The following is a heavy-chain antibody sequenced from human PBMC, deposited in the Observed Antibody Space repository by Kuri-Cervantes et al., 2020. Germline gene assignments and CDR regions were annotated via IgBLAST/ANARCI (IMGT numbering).Heavy chain of an antibody. CDR1: GFSFSSYG. V-gene: IGHV3-33*08. Sequence: GGSLRLSCAASGFSFSSYGMSWVRQAPGKGLEWVAVIWYDGSNKYYADSVKGRFTISRDNSKNTLYLQMNSLRAEDTAVYYCARERGGRQGALRLYQLLSGDYYGMDVWGQGTTVTVSS. CDR2: IWYDGSNK. D-gene: IGHD2-2*01. CDR3: ARERGGRQGALRLYQLLSGDYYGMDV. J-gene: IGHJ6*02.